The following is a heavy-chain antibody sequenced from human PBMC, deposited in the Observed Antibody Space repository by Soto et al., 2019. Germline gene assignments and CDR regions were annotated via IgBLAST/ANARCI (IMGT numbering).Heavy chain of an antibody. CDR1: GDSVSNDNYY. Sequence: SETLSLTCAVSGDSVSNDNYYWSWIRQPPGKGLEWIGYIYYSGTTNYNSYLKSRLSLSVDMSKNQFSLKLASVTAADTAVYFCARSQRGRTAFSFDYWGQGALVTVSS. D-gene: IGHD3-16*01. V-gene: IGHV4-61*01. CDR3: ARSQRGRTAFSFDY. CDR2: IYYSGTT. J-gene: IGHJ4*02.